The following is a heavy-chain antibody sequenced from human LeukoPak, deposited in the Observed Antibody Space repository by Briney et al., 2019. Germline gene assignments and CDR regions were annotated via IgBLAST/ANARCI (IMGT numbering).Heavy chain of an antibody. CDR3: ARSTDLAYCGGDCYRFDY. J-gene: IGHJ4*02. V-gene: IGHV4-61*08. Sequence: SQTLSLTCTVSGGSISSGDYYWSWIRQPPGKGLEWIGYIYYSGSTNYNPSLKSRVTISVDTSKNQFSLKLSSVTAADTAVYYCARSTDLAYCGGDCYRFDYWGQGTLVTVSS. D-gene: IGHD2-21*02. CDR1: GGSISSGDYY. CDR2: IYYSGST.